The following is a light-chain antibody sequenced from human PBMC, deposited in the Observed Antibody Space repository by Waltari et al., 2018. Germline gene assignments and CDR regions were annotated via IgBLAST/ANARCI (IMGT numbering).Light chain of an antibody. Sequence: DFQMTQSPSSLSASVGDRVTITCQASQDISNYLNWYQQKPGKAHKLLIYDASNLETGVPSRFSGSGSGTDFTFTISSLQPEDIATYYCQQYDNLPLTFGPGTKVNIK. V-gene: IGKV1-33*01. CDR3: QQYDNLPLT. J-gene: IGKJ3*01. CDR2: DAS. CDR1: QDISNY.